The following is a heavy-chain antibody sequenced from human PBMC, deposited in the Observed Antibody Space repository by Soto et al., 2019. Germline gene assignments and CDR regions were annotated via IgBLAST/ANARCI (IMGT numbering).Heavy chain of an antibody. D-gene: IGHD3-22*01. V-gene: IGHV4-31*03. CDR2: IYYSGST. CDR3: ARVHYYDSSGCYYRYYFHY. Sequence: QVQLQESGPGLVKPSQTLSLTCTVSGGSISSGGYYWSWIRQHPGKGLEWIGYIYYSGSTYYNPSLMSRVTISVETSKNHFSLKLSSVTAADTVVYYCARVHYYDSSGCYYRYYFHYWGQGTLVTVSS. J-gene: IGHJ4*02. CDR1: GGSISSGGYY.